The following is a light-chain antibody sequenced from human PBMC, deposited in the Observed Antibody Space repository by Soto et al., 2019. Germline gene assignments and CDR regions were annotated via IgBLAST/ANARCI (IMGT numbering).Light chain of an antibody. J-gene: IGLJ2*01. CDR3: SSYTTTNTLGV. CDR2: DVS. CDR1: ISDVGGYNY. Sequence: QSVLTQAASVSGSPGQSITISCTGTISDVGGYNYVSWYQHHPGKAPKLIIYDVSNRPSDVSDRFSGSKSGDTASLTISGLQADDEADYYCSSYTTTNTLGVFGGGTKLTVL. V-gene: IGLV2-14*01.